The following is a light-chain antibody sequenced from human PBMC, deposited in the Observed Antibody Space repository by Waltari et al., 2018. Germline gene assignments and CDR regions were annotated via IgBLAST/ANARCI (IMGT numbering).Light chain of an antibody. Sequence: EIVLTQSPGTLSLSPGERATLSCRARQSVSRNYLAWYQQKPGQAPRFLIYGASHRATGIPDRFSGSGSGTDFALTISRLEPEDFAVYYCQQYGSSPLTFGPGTKVDIK. J-gene: IGKJ3*01. CDR1: QSVSRNY. CDR3: QQYGSSPLT. CDR2: GAS. V-gene: IGKV3-20*01.